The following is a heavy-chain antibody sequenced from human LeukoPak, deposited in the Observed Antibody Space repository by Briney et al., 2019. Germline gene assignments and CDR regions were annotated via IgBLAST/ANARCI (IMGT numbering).Heavy chain of an antibody. CDR3: ARSPVAGTSPLDY. Sequence: GASVKVSCKASGYTFTGYYMHWVRQAPGQGLKWMGWINPNSGGTNYAQKFQGRVTMTRDTSISTAYMELSRLRSDDTAVYYCARSPVAGTSPLDYWGQGTLVTVSS. J-gene: IGHJ4*02. D-gene: IGHD6-19*01. V-gene: IGHV1-2*02. CDR1: GYTFTGYY. CDR2: INPNSGGT.